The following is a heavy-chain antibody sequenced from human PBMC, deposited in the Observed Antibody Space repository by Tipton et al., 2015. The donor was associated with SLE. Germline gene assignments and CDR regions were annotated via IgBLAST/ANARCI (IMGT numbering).Heavy chain of an antibody. CDR1: GGSISSYY. CDR3: ARRPPSYCTNGVCEV. CDR2: IYYSGST. D-gene: IGHD2-8*01. V-gene: IGHV4-59*08. Sequence: LRLSCTVSGGSISSYYWSWIRQPPGRGLEWIGYIYYSGSTYYNPSLKSRVTISIDTSKNHFSLKLTSVTAADTAVYYCARRPPSYCTNGVCEVWGQGILVTVS. J-gene: IGHJ4*02.